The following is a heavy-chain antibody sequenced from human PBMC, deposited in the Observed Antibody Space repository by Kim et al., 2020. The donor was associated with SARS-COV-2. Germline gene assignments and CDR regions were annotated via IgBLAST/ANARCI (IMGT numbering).Heavy chain of an antibody. CDR1: GGSFSGYY. CDR3: ARAGRGGTGWFDP. CDR2: INHSGST. Sequence: SETLSLTCAVYGGSFSGYYWSWIRQPPGKGLEWIGEINHSGSTNYNPSLKSRVTISVDTSKNQFSLKLSSVTAADTAVYYWARAGRGGTGWFDPWGQGTLVTVSS. V-gene: IGHV4-34*01. D-gene: IGHD3-10*01. J-gene: IGHJ5*02.